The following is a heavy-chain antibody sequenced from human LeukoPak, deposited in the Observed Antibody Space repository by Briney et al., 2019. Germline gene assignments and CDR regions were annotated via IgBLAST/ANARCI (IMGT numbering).Heavy chain of an antibody. CDR2: IWYDGSKK. CDR1: GLTFSDCG. J-gene: IGHJ6*02. Sequence: GGSLRLSCAASGLTFSDCGMHWVRQAPGKGLEWVGIIWYDGSKKYYADPVKGRFTISRDNVKNTLYLQMNSLRAEDTAVYYCARDMRVRGVNICAMDDWGQGTTVTVSS. D-gene: IGHD3-10*01. V-gene: IGHV3-33*01. CDR3: ARDMRVRGVNICAMDD.